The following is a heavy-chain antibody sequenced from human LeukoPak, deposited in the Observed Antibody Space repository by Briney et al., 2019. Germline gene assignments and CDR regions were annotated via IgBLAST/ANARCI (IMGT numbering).Heavy chain of an antibody. V-gene: IGHV1-46*01. J-gene: IGHJ4*02. CDR1: GYTFTIYY. CDR3: ARGRRQWLVLADGTNFDY. Sequence: ASVTVSFTASGYTFTIYYMHWVRQAPGQGMGWMGIINPSGGRTSYTQKFQGRVTMTRDTSTSTVYMELSSLRSEDTAVYYCARGRRQWLVLADGTNFDYWGQGTLVTVSS. D-gene: IGHD6-19*01. CDR2: INPSGGRT.